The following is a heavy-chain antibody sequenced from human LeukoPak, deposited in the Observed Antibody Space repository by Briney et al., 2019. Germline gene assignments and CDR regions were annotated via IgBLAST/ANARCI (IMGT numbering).Heavy chain of an antibody. CDR2: IIPIFGTA. D-gene: IGHD6-19*01. CDR1: GGTFSSYA. Sequence: ASVKVSCKASGGTFSSYAISWVRQAPGQGLEWMGGIIPIFGTANYAQKFQGRVTITADKSTSTAYMELSSLRSEDTAVYYCARGEAVAGKANPSRYYYYYMDVWGKGTTVTVSS. V-gene: IGHV1-69*06. CDR3: ARGEAVAGKANPSRYYYYYMDV. J-gene: IGHJ6*03.